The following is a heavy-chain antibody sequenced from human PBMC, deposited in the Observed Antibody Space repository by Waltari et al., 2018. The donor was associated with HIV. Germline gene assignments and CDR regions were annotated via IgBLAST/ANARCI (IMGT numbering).Heavy chain of an antibody. V-gene: IGHV3-30*18. Sequence: QLAESGGGVVQPGRSLTLSCVTSGFPFPNSGIHWVRQAPGKGLEWVAVMSYDGSRRYYVDSVKGRFTISRDTSRNTQYLQMNSLRAEDTAVYYCAKGEYYGDYLGHWGQGTLVTVSS. CDR2: MSYDGSRR. CDR3: AKGEYYGDYLGH. CDR1: GFPFPNSG. D-gene: IGHD4-17*01. J-gene: IGHJ4*02.